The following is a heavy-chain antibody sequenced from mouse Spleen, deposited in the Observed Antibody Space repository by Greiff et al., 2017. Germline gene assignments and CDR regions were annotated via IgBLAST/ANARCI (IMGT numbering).Heavy chain of an antibody. CDR3: ARLSYDGYDYFDY. V-gene: IGHV1-7*01. D-gene: IGHD2-3*01. J-gene: IGHJ2*01. CDR1: GYTFTSYW. CDR2: INPSSGYT. Sequence: QVHVKQSGAELAKPGASVKLSCKASGYTFTSYWMHWVKQRPGQGLEWIGYINPSSGYTKYNQKFKDKATLTADKSSSTAYMQLSSLTYEDSAVYYCARLSYDGYDYFDYWGQGTTLTVSS.